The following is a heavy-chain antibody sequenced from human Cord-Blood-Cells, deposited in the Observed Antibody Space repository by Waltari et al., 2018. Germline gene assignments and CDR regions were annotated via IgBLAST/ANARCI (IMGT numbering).Heavy chain of an antibody. V-gene: IGHV4-34*01. CDR2: INHSGST. J-gene: IGHJ5*02. Sequence: QVQLQQWGAGLLKPSETLSLTCAVYGGSFSGYYWSWIRQHPGKGLEWIGEINHSGSTNYNPSLKSRVTISVDTSKNQFSLKLSSVTAADTAVYYCARRNYYDSSGSFDPWGQGTLVTVSS. CDR1: GGSFSGYY. D-gene: IGHD3-22*01. CDR3: ARRNYYDSSGSFDP.